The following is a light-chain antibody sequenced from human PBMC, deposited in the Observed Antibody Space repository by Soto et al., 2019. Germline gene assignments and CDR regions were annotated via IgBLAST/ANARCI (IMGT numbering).Light chain of an antibody. J-gene: IGKJ3*01. CDR1: QSVGTY. CDR3: QQRNRWPPIFT. CDR2: DAS. V-gene: IGKV3-11*01. Sequence: PGERATLSCRASQSVGTYLAWYQQKPGQAPRLLIYDASNRAAGIPARFSGSGSGTDFTLTISSLEPEDFAVYYCQQRNRWPPIFTLGPGTKVDFK.